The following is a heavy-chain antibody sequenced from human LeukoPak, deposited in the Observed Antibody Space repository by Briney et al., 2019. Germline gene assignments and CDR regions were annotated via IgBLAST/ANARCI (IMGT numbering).Heavy chain of an antibody. D-gene: IGHD6-13*01. V-gene: IGHV3-30-3*01. J-gene: IGHJ4*02. CDR1: GFTFSRYA. CDR2: ISYDGSNK. Sequence: GRSLRLSCAASGFTFSRYAMHWVRQAPGKGLEWVAVISYDGSNKYYADSVKGRFTISRDNSKNTLYLRMNSLRAEDTAVYYCARDRLQQLGPFDYWGQGTLVTVSS. CDR3: ARDRLQQLGPFDY.